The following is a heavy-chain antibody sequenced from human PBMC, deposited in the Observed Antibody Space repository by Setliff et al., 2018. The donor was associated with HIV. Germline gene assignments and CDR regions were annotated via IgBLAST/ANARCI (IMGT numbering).Heavy chain of an antibody. D-gene: IGHD5-18*01. Sequence: SETLSLTCAVSNYPISSGYYWGWIRQSPGKGLEWIGSMYHSGSTYSNPSLKSRVTMSIDTSKNQLSLKLRSVTAADTAVYYCASGYNYAYSDYWGQGTLVTVSS. CDR3: ASGYNYAYSDY. CDR1: NYPISSGYY. V-gene: IGHV4-38-2*01. CDR2: MYHSGST. J-gene: IGHJ4*02.